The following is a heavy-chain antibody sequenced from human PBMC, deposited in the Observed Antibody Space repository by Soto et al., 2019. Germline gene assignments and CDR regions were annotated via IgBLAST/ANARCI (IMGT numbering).Heavy chain of an antibody. CDR1: GFTFSSYG. Sequence: QVQLVESGGGVVQPGRSLRLSCAASGFTFSSYGMHWVRQAPGKGLEWVAVISYDGSNKYYADSVKGRFTISRDSSKNTLYLQMNSLRAEDTAVYYFAKDLYTSGWGDYYYYGMDVWGQGTTVTVSS. CDR3: AKDLYTSGWGDYYYYGMDV. D-gene: IGHD6-19*01. CDR2: ISYDGSNK. V-gene: IGHV3-30*18. J-gene: IGHJ6*02.